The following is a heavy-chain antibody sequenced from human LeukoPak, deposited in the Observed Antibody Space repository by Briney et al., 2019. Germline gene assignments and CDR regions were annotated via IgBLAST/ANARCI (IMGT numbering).Heavy chain of an antibody. CDR1: GFTFSSYS. Sequence: GXSLRLSCAASGFTFSSYSINWVRQAPGKGLEWVSSISSTSSYIYYADSVKVRFTISRDNTKNSLYLQMNSLRAEDTAVYYCARVVGYYYYMDVWGKGTTVTVSS. V-gene: IGHV3-21*01. D-gene: IGHD1-26*01. CDR2: ISSTSSYI. CDR3: ARVVGYYYYMDV. J-gene: IGHJ6*03.